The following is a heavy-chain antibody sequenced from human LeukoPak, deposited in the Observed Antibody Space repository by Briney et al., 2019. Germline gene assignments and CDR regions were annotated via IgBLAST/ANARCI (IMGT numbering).Heavy chain of an antibody. CDR1: GYTFTSYG. D-gene: IGHD3-16*02. CDR2: ISAYNGNT. V-gene: IGHV1-18*01. Sequence: ASVKVSCKASGYTFTSYGISGVRQAPGQGLEWMGWISAYNGNTNYAQKLQGRVTMTTDTSTSTAYMELRSLRSDDTAVYYCARDGVYYDYVWGSYRYQAYMDVWGKGTTVTVSS. CDR3: ARDGVYYDYVWGSYRYQAYMDV. J-gene: IGHJ6*03.